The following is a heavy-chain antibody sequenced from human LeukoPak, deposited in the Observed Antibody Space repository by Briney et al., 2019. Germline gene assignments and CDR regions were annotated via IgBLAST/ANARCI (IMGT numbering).Heavy chain of an antibody. J-gene: IGHJ6*02. CDR2: MNPNSGNT. CDR1: GYTFTSYD. CDR3: ARGRYYDSSGYWVNSYYYGMDV. D-gene: IGHD3-22*01. Sequence: ASVTVSCKASGYTFTSYDINWVRQATGQGLEWMGWMNPNSGNTGYAQKFQGRVTMTRNTSISTAYMELSSLRSEDTAVYYCARGRYYDSSGYWVNSYYYGMDVWGQGTTVTVSS. V-gene: IGHV1-8*01.